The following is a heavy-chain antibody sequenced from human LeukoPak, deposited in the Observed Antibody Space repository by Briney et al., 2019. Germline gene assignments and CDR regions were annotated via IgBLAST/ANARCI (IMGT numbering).Heavy chain of an antibody. V-gene: IGHV3-30*04. D-gene: IGHD3-10*01. CDR1: GFTFSSYA. J-gene: IGHJ4*02. CDR2: ISYDGSNK. Sequence: PGGSLRLSCAASGFTFSSYAMHWVRQAPGKGLEWVAVISYDGSNKYYADSVKGRFTISRDNSKNTLYLQMNSLRAEDTAVYYCAKSAPVENYGSGSYYPGIDYWGQGTLVTVSS. CDR3: AKSAPVENYGSGSYYPGIDY.